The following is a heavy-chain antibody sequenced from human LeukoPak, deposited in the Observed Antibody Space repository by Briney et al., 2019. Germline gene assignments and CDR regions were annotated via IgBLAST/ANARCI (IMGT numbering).Heavy chain of an antibody. J-gene: IGHJ4*02. V-gene: IGHV4-34*01. D-gene: IGHD6-19*01. Sequence: SETLSLTCAVYGGSFSGYYWSWIRQPPGKGLEWIGEVNHSGSTNYNPSLKSRVTISVDTSKNQFSLKLSSVTAADTAVYYCARAVGVAVAGPYFDYWGQGTLVTVSS. CDR2: VNHSGST. CDR3: ARAVGVAVAGPYFDY. CDR1: GGSFSGYY.